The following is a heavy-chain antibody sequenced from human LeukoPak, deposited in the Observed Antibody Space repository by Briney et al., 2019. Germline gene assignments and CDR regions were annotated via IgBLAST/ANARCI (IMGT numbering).Heavy chain of an antibody. CDR1: GLTFSRSG. V-gene: IGHV3-30*02. J-gene: IGHJ4*02. Sequence: PGGSLRLSCAVSGLTFSRSGMNWVRQAPGKGLEWVAFIRFDGGTKYYADSVKGRFTISRDNSKNTVYLQMSSLSIEDTGVYSCAKLAAIGRNYFDYWGQGTLLTVSS. CDR2: IRFDGGTK. D-gene: IGHD6-13*01. CDR3: AKLAAIGRNYFDY.